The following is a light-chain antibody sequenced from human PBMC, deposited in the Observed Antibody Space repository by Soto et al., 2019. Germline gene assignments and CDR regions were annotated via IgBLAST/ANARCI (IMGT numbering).Light chain of an antibody. CDR3: QQSYRPST. CDR1: QSISSY. J-gene: IGKJ5*01. V-gene: IGKV1-39*01. CDR2: AAS. Sequence: DIQMTQSPSSLSASVGDRVTITCLASQSISSYLNWYQQKPGKAPKLLIYAASSLQSGVPSRFSGSGSGTDFTLTISSLQPEDFETYYCQQSYRPSTLCQGTRLEIK.